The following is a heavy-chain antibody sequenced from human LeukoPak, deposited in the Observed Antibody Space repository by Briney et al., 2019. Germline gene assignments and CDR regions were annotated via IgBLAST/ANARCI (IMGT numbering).Heavy chain of an antibody. CDR1: GFSFSSYE. CDR3: AKDQGANYYYYIDV. D-gene: IGHD2-15*01. J-gene: IGHJ6*03. Sequence: GGSLRLSCVASGFSFSSYEMTWVRQAPGKGLDWVAYIDSSGSTKYFADSVRGRFSISRDNAKNSLSLQMNSLGAEDTGVYHCAKDQGANYYYYIDVWGKGATVTVSS. V-gene: IGHV3-48*03. CDR2: IDSSGSTK.